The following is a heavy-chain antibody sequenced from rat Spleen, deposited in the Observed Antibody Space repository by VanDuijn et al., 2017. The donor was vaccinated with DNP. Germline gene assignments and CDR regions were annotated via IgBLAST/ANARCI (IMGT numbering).Heavy chain of an antibody. CDR2: IIYDGSHT. D-gene: IGHD1-11*01. V-gene: IGHV5S10*01. CDR1: GFSFSDSA. J-gene: IGHJ4*01. Sequence: EVQLVESGGGVVQPGKSLKLSCAASGFSFSDSAMAWVRQSPKMGLEWVATIIYDGSHTFYRDSVQGRFTISRDNAKSTLYLQMDSLRSEDTATYYCTTFEGTNAWGQGTSVTVSS. CDR3: TTFEGTNA.